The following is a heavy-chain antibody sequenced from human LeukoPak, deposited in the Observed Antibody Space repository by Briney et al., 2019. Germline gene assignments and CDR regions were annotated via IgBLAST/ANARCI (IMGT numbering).Heavy chain of an antibody. J-gene: IGHJ4*02. CDR3: ARDQSVGAIDY. CDR1: GFTFSSYG. CDR2: IWYDGSNK. Sequence: GGSLRLSCAASGFTFSSYGMQWVRQAPGKGVEWVAVIWYDGSNKYYADSVKGRFTISRDNSKSTLYLQRNSLRAEDTSVYYCARDQSVGAIDYWGQGTLVTVSS. D-gene: IGHD1-26*01. V-gene: IGHV3-33*01.